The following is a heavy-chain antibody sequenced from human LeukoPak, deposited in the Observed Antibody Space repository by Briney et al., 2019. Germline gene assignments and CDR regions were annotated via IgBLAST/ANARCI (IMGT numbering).Heavy chain of an antibody. CDR3: TRDVPRSAGYPDN. CDR1: GGSISSGDHF. CDR2: IYYSGTT. V-gene: IGHV4-31*03. D-gene: IGHD2-15*01. J-gene: IGHJ4*02. Sequence: ETSQTLSLTCTVSGGSISSGDHFWSWIRQHPGKGLEWIGYIYYSGTTYYNPSLKSRVTISVDTSKNHFSLKLTSVTAADTAVYYCTRDVPRSAGYPDNWGQGTLVTVSS.